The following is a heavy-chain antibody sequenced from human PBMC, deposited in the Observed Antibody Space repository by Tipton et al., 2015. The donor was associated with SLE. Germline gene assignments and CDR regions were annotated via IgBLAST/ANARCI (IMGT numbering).Heavy chain of an antibody. CDR3: ARGEFVVVVAATYYYYGMDV. CDR1: GGSFSGYY. J-gene: IGHJ6*02. D-gene: IGHD2-15*01. Sequence: TLSLTCAVYGGSFSGYYWSWIRQPPGKGLEWIGEINHNGSTNYNPSLKSRVTISVDTSKNQFSLKLSSVTAADTAVYYCARGEFVVVVAATYYYYGMDVWGQGTTVTVSS. CDR2: INHNGST. V-gene: IGHV4-34*01.